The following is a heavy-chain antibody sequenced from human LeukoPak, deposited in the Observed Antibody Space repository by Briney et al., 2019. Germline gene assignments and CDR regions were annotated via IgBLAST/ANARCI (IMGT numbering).Heavy chain of an antibody. V-gene: IGHV3-43*01. CDR1: GFTFDDYT. CDR2: ISWDGGST. Sequence: WGSLTLSCAASGFTFDDYTMHWVRQAPGKGLEWVSLISWDGGSTYYADSVKGRFTISRDNSKNSLYLQMNSLRTEDTALYFCAKDHYYGSGSYSRRVYFDYWGEGTLVSVSS. J-gene: IGHJ4*02. CDR3: AKDHYYGSGSYSRRVYFDY. D-gene: IGHD3-10*01.